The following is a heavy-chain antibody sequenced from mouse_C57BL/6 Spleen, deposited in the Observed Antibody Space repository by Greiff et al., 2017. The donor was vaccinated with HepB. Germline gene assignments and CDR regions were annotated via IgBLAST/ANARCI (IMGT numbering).Heavy chain of an antibody. V-gene: IGHV1-53*01. Sequence: QVQLQQSGTELVKPGASVKLSCKASGYTFTSYWMHWVKQRPGQGLEWIGNINPSNGGTNYNEKFKSKATLTVDKSSSTAYMQLSSLTSEDSAVYYCARYGNYALYAMDYWGQGTSVTVSS. CDR1: GYTFTSYW. J-gene: IGHJ4*01. D-gene: IGHD2-1*01. CDR2: INPSNGGT. CDR3: ARYGNYALYAMDY.